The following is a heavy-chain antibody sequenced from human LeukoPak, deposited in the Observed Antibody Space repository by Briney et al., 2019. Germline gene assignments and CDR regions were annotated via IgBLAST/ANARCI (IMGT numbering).Heavy chain of an antibody. D-gene: IGHD3-10*01. CDR1: DFVFSDYY. V-gene: IGHV3-11*01. CDR2: ISSSGNSI. J-gene: IGHJ4*02. CDR3: AREMEGDYGSGTFFDL. Sequence: PGGSLRLPCAASDFVFSDYYMSWVRQAPGKGLEWVSYISSSGNSIYYADSVKGRFTISRDNAKNSLYLQMNSLRAEDTAVYYCAREMEGDYGSGTFFDLWGQGNMVTVSS.